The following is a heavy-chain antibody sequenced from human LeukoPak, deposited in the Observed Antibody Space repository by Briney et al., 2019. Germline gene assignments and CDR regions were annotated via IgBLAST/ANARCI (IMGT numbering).Heavy chain of an antibody. Sequence: SETLSLTCIVSGGSISSYYWSWIRQPPGKGLEWIGYIYYSGSTNYNPSLKSRVTISVDTSKNQFSLKLSSVTAADTAVYYCARQVGLYYFDYWGQGTLVTVSS. CDR1: GGSISSYY. CDR3: ARQVGLYYFDY. V-gene: IGHV4-59*08. J-gene: IGHJ4*02. CDR2: IYYSGST. D-gene: IGHD1-26*01.